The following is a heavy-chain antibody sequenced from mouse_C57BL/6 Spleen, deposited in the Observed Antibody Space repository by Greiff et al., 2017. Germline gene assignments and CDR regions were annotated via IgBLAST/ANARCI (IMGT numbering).Heavy chain of an antibody. Sequence: LVEPGDSVKISCKASGYSFTGYFMNWVMQSHGKSLEWIGRINPYNGDTFYNQKFKGKATLTVDKSSSTAHMELRSLTSEDSAVYYCARAYGSSYGYFDVWGTGTTVTVSS. CDR3: ARAYGSSYGYFDV. CDR2: INPYNGDT. CDR1: GYSFTGYF. V-gene: IGHV1-20*01. J-gene: IGHJ1*03. D-gene: IGHD1-1*01.